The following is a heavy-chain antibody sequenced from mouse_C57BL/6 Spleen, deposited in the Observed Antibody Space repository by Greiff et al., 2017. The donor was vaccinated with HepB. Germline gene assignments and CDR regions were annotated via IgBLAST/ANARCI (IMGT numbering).Heavy chain of an antibody. CDR2: INPNNGGT. CDR3: ARNYGSSYEEYFDV. Sequence: EVQLQQSGPELVKPGASVKISCKASGYTFTDYYMNWVKQSHGKSLEWIGDINPNNGGTSYNQKFKGKATLTVDKSSSTAYMELRSLTSADSAVYYCARNYGSSYEEYFDVWGTGTTVTVSS. J-gene: IGHJ1*03. D-gene: IGHD1-1*01. V-gene: IGHV1-26*01. CDR1: GYTFTDYY.